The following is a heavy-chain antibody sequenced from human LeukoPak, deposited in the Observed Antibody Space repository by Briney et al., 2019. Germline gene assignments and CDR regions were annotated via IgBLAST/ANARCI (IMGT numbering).Heavy chain of an antibody. Sequence: GGSLRLSCAASGFTFSSYSMNWVRQAPGKGLEWVSYISSSSSTIYYADSVKGRFTISRDNAKNSLYLQMNSLRAEDTAVYYWARSYYGSGSYYPFDYWGQGTLVTVSS. V-gene: IGHV3-48*01. J-gene: IGHJ4*02. CDR3: ARSYYGSGSYYPFDY. CDR2: ISSSSSTI. CDR1: GFTFSSYS. D-gene: IGHD3-10*01.